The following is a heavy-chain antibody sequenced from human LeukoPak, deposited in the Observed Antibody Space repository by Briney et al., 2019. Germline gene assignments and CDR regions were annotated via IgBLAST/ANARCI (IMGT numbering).Heavy chain of an antibody. D-gene: IGHD2-15*01. V-gene: IGHV4-59*01. CDR3: ARDRCSGGSCHSEY. CDR1: GGSMSRYY. Sequence: SETLSLTCTVSGGSMSRYYWSWIRQPPGKGLEWIGYIYYSGSTNYNPSLKSRVTISVDTSKNQFSLKLSSVTAADTAVYYCARDRCSGGSCHSEYWGQGTLVTVSS. J-gene: IGHJ4*02. CDR2: IYYSGST.